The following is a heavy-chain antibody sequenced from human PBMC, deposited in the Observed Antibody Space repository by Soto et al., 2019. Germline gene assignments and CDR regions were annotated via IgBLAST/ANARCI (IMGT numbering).Heavy chain of an antibody. V-gene: IGHV4-39*02. CDR3: GRLAEAATGHTDFDF. CDR2: IHSSGGT. D-gene: IGHD2-15*01. J-gene: IGHJ4*02. CDR1: GASIKSRNYF. Sequence: QLQLQETGPGLVKPSETLSLTCTVSGASIKSRNYFWGWIRQPPGKGLEFVGSIHSSGGTYYNPSLNSRVTVSVDLSNSHFSLSLKSLTATDTAVYYCGRLAEAATGHTDFDFWGQGTLVTVSS.